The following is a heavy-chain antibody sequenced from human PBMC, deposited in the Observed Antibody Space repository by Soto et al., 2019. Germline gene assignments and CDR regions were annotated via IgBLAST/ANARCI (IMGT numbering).Heavy chain of an antibody. Sequence: VGSLRLSCESSVFTFSSYELSCVRQSPGKGLEWVSYISGSGSTTYYADSVKGRFTISRDNAKTSLYLQMNSLRAEDTAVYYCARALRILGVDYLGQGALVTLSS. CDR3: ARALRILGVDY. D-gene: IGHD1-26*01. CDR1: VFTFSSYE. CDR2: ISGSGSTT. J-gene: IGHJ4*02. V-gene: IGHV3-48*03.